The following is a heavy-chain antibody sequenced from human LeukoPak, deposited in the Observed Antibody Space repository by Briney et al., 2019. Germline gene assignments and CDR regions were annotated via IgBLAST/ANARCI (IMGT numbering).Heavy chain of an antibody. CDR3: ARIRDGYNDAFDI. V-gene: IGHV1-46*01. Sequence: ASVKVSCKAFGYTFTNSYIHWVRQAPGQVLEWMGLINPDGGNTNYAQNFQGRVTLTRDTSTSTVYMELSSLRSEDTAIYYCARIRDGYNDAFDIWGQGTMVTVSS. D-gene: IGHD5-24*01. CDR2: INPDGGNT. J-gene: IGHJ3*02. CDR1: GYTFTNSY.